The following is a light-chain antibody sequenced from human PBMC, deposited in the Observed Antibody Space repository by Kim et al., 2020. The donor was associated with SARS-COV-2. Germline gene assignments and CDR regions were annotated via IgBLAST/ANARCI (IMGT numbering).Light chain of an antibody. CDR1: SSNIGANY. Sequence: QSVLTQPPSASGTPGQRVTISCSGSSSNIGANYVYWYQQLPGAAPKLLIYSNNERPSGVPHRFSGSKSGTSASLAISGLRSEDEADYFCAAWDDNLSGVVFGGGTKLTVL. CDR2: SNN. CDR3: AAWDDNLSGVV. J-gene: IGLJ2*01. V-gene: IGLV1-47*02.